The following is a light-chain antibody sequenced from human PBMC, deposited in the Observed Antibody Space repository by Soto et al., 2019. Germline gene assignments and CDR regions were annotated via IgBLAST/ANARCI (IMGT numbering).Light chain of an antibody. J-gene: IGLJ1*01. CDR1: SSNIGTSS. Sequence: QSVLTQPHSASGTPGQRVTISCSGSSSNIGTSSVHWFQQLPGTAPKLLISTTNQRPSGVPERFSGSKSGTSASLAISVLQSEDEADYYCAAWDDSLNGHVFGTGTKVTV. V-gene: IGLV1-44*01. CDR2: TTN. CDR3: AAWDDSLNGHV.